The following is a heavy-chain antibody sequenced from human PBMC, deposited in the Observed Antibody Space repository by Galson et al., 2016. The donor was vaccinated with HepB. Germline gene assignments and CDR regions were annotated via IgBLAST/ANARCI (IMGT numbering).Heavy chain of an antibody. CDR3: ARDLGREGYTFDY. Sequence: SLRLSCAASGFTFISYSMNWVRQAPGKGLEWISYISSSSDYIYYADSVKGRFTISRDNVKNSLYLQMNSLRDEDTAVYYCARDLGREGYTFDYWGQGTLVTVSS. D-gene: IGHD5-24*01. CDR1: GFTFISYS. V-gene: IGHV3-48*02. J-gene: IGHJ4*02. CDR2: ISSSSDYI.